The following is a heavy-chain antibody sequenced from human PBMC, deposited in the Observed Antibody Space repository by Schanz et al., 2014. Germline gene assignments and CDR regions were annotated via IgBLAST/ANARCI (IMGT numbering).Heavy chain of an antibody. J-gene: IGHJ4*02. CDR1: GFNFNNFA. Sequence: EVQLVESGGGLVQPGGSLRLSCTASGFNFNNFAMTWVRQAPGKGLEWVIVISGSGGSTYYADSVRGRFTMSRDNSKNTVYIQMNSLRAEDTAVYYCARGGPAYYFDDWGQGTLXTVSS. CDR2: ISGSGGST. V-gene: IGHV3-23*04. CDR3: ARGGPAYYFDD.